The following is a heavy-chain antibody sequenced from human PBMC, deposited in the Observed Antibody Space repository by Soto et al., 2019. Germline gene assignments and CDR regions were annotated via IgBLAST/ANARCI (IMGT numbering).Heavy chain of an antibody. Sequence: GGSLRLSCAASGFTFSSYGMHWGRQAPGKGLEWVAVISYDGSNKYYADSVKGRFTLSRDNSKNMVYLQMHSLRAEDTAVYHCAKESSGYNYGFYNYFDYWGQGTLVTVSS. V-gene: IGHV3-30*18. J-gene: IGHJ4*02. CDR1: GFTFSSYG. D-gene: IGHD5-18*01. CDR3: AKESSGYNYGFYNYFDY. CDR2: ISYDGSNK.